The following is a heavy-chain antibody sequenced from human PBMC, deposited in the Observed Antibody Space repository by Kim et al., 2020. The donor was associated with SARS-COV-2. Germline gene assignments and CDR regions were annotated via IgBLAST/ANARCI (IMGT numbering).Heavy chain of an antibody. Sequence: GESLKISCKGSGYSFTSYWIGWVRQMPGKGLGWVGIIYSGDSDTRYSPSFQGPVTITAYKSISTAYLQWSSLKASDTAVYYCARGQLLSPGDYWGQGTLVTVSS. CDR1: GYSFTSYW. J-gene: IGHJ4*02. D-gene: IGHD2-2*01. CDR3: ARGQLLSPGDY. V-gene: IGHV5-51*06. CDR2: IYSGDSDT.